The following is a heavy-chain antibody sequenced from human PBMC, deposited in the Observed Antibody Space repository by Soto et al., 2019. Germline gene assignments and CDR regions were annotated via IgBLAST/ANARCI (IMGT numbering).Heavy chain of an antibody. CDR1: GFSLSSYL. D-gene: IGHD3-3*01. CDR3: ARSNYDFWSGGSLDI. V-gene: IGHV3-7*03. Sequence: GGSLRLSCAASGFSLSSYLMNWVRQAPGKGLEWVANIKQDGSQKYYVDSVKGRFTISRDNAKNSLYLQMNSLRAEDTAIYYCARSNYDFWSGGSLDIWGQGTMVTVSS. CDR2: IKQDGSQK. J-gene: IGHJ3*02.